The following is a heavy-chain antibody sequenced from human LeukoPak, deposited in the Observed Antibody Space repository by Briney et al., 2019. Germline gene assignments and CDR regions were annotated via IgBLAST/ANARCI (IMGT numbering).Heavy chain of an antibody. D-gene: IGHD3-10*01. CDR3: AREYGSGGSRAYYYMDV. V-gene: IGHV4-38-2*02. J-gene: IGHJ6*03. CDR2: IYHSGST. CDR1: GYSLSSGYY. Sequence: SSETLSLTCTVSGYSLSSGYYWGWIRQPPGKGLEWIGSIYHSGSTYYNPSLRSRATISVDTSKNQFSLRLSSVTAADTAVYYCAREYGSGGSRAYYYMDVWGKGTTVTVSS.